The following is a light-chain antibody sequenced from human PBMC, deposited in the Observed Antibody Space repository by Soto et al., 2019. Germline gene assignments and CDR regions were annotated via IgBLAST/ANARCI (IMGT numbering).Light chain of an antibody. CDR3: QQYNSHSVT. CDR2: DAS. Sequence: DIQMTQSPSTLSASVGDRVTITCRASQSISSWLAWYQQKPGKAPKLLIYDASSLESGVPSRFSGSGSGTEFTLTISSLQPDDFATYYCQQYNSHSVTFCQGTKVEIK. V-gene: IGKV1-5*01. J-gene: IGKJ1*01. CDR1: QSISSW.